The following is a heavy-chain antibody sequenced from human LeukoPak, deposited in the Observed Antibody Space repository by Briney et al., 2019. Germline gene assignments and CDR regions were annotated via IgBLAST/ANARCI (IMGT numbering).Heavy chain of an antibody. V-gene: IGHV1-2*02. Sequence: ASVKVSCKVSGYTLTELSMHWVRQAPGQGLEWMGWINPNSDGTYFAQKFQGRVTLTRDTSISTAYMELSRLGSDDTAVYYCARGDVQIFGVFQGVVDPWGQGTLITDSS. D-gene: IGHD3-3*01. CDR2: INPNSDGT. J-gene: IGHJ5*02. CDR1: GYTLTELS. CDR3: ARGDVQIFGVFQGVVDP.